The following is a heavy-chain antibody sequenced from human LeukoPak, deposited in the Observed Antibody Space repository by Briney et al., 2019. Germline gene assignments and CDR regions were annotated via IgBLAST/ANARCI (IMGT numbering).Heavy chain of an antibody. Sequence: TSETLSLTCTVSGGSISSSSYYWGWIRQPPGKGLEWIGSIYYSGSTYYNPSLKSRVTISVDTSKNQFSLELSSVTAADTAVYYCARKDYYDRNFDYWGQGTLVTVSS. CDR1: GGSISSSSYY. CDR2: IYYSGST. CDR3: ARKDYYDRNFDY. V-gene: IGHV4-39*01. D-gene: IGHD3-22*01. J-gene: IGHJ4*02.